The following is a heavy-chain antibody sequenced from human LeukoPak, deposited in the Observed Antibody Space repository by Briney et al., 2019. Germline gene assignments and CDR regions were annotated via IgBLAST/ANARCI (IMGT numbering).Heavy chain of an antibody. Sequence: GRSLRLSCAASGFTFSSYAMHWVRQAPGKGLEWVSVIYSGGSTYYADSVKGRFTISRDNSKNTLYLQMNSLRAEDTAVYYCAKITPGSGYVVNYWGQGTLVTVSS. D-gene: IGHD5-12*01. CDR2: IYSGGST. CDR3: AKITPGSGYVVNY. J-gene: IGHJ4*02. CDR1: GFTFSSYA. V-gene: IGHV3-NL1*01.